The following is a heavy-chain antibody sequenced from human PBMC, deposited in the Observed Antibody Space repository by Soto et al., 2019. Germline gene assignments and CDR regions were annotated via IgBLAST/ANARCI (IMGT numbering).Heavy chain of an antibody. Sequence: EVQLVESGGGLVQPGGSLKLSCAASGFSFSGSAIHWVRQASGKGLEWVGRIRSRADSYATSYTASVKGRLTVSRDDSQKTAYLQMSNLKAEDTAVYYCSRVITTTTSYAFDIWGQGTLVTVSS. J-gene: IGHJ3*02. V-gene: IGHV3-73*01. CDR3: SRVITTTTSYAFDI. CDR2: IRSRADSYAT. CDR1: GFSFSGSA. D-gene: IGHD1-20*01.